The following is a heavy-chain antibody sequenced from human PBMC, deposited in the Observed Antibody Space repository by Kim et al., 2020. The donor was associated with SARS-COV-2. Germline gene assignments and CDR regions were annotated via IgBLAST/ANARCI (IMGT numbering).Heavy chain of an antibody. CDR2: INRSGGGT. J-gene: IGHJ4*02. Sequence: ASVKVSCKASGFTFTFYSMHWVRQAPGQGLEWMGMINRSGGGTNYAQKFQGRVTMTGDTSTNTVYMELSSLRSDDTAVYNCAKEGGHWGQGTLVTVSS. CDR3: AKEGGH. CDR1: GFTFTFYS. V-gene: IGHV1-46*01. D-gene: IGHD3-16*01.